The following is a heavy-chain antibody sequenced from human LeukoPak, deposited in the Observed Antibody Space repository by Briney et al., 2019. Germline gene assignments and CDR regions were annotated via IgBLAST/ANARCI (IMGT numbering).Heavy chain of an antibody. CDR3: ARESGYCSSTSCYTVPFDP. D-gene: IGHD2-2*02. J-gene: IGHJ5*02. CDR1: GYTFTGYY. CDR2: INPNSGGT. V-gene: IGHV1-2*02. Sequence: ASVKVSCKASGYTFTGYYMHWVRQAPGQGLEWMGWINPNSGGTNYAQKFQGRVTMTRDTSISTAYMELSRLRSDDTAVYYCARESGYCSSTSCYTVPFDPWGQGKLDTVSS.